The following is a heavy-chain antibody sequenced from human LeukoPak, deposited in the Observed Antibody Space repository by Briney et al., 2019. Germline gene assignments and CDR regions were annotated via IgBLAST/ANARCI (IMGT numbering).Heavy chain of an antibody. CDR1: GGSISSYY. Sequence: SSETLSLTCTVSGGSISSYYWSWIRQPPGKGLEWIGYICYSGSTNYNPSLKSRVTISVDTSKNQFSLKLSSVTAADTAVYYCARVMDSSSSSGDYWGQGTLVTVSS. CDR2: ICYSGST. CDR3: ARVMDSSSSSGDY. V-gene: IGHV4-59*01. D-gene: IGHD6-6*01. J-gene: IGHJ4*02.